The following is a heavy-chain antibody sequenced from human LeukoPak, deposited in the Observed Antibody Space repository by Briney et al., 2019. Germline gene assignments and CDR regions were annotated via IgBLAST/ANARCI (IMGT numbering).Heavy chain of an antibody. V-gene: IGHV1-8*01. CDR1: GYTFTSYD. Sequence: GASVKVSCKASGYTFTSYDINWVRQATGQGLEWMGWMNPNSGNTGYAQKFQGRVTMTRNTSLSTAYMELSSLRSEDTAVYYCARDLGRYRLQGFDYWGQGTLVTVSS. J-gene: IGHJ4*02. D-gene: IGHD3-10*01. CDR3: ARDLGRYRLQGFDY. CDR2: MNPNSGNT.